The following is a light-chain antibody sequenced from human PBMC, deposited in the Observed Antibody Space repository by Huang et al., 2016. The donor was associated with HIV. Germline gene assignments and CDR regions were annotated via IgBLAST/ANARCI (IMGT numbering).Light chain of an antibody. J-gene: IGKJ4*01. CDR2: DAS. V-gene: IGKV3-11*01. CDR1: QSVSSY. Sequence: EIVLTQSPATMSLSPGERATLSCRASQSVSSYLAWYQQNPGQAPRLLIYDASNRATGIPARFSGSGSGTDFTLTISSLEPEDFAVYYCQQRSNWPPGGLTFGGGTKVEIK. CDR3: QQRSNWPPGGLT.